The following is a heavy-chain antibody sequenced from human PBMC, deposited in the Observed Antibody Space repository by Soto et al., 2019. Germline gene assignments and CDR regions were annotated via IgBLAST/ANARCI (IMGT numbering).Heavy chain of an antibody. CDR3: TRAPLGIIVAPDF. V-gene: IGHV1-69*13. J-gene: IGHJ4*02. CDR2: IIPIFGTA. D-gene: IGHD3-22*01. CDR1: GGTFSSYA. Sequence: ASVKVSCKASGGTFSSYAISRVRQAPGQGLEWMGGIIPIFGTANYAQKFQGRVTITADESTSTAYMELSSLRSEDTAVYYCTRAPLGIIVAPDFWGQGTLVTVSS.